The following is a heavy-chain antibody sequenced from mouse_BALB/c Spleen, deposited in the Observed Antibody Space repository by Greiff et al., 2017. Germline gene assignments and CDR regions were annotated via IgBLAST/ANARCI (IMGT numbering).Heavy chain of an antibody. CDR1: GFPFSSFG. Sequence: EVQLQESGGGLVQPGGSRKLSCAASGFPFSSFGMHWVRQAPEKGLEWVAYISSGSSTIYYADTVKGRFTISRDNPKNTLFLQMTSLRSEDTAMYYCARYYGSSYAMDDWGQGTSVTVSS. CDR2: ISSGSSTI. CDR3: ARYYGSSYAMDD. D-gene: IGHD1-1*01. V-gene: IGHV5-17*02. J-gene: IGHJ4*01.